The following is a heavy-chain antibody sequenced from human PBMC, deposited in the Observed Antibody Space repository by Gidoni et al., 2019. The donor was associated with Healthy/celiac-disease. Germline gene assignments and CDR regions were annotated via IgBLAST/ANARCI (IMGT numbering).Heavy chain of an antibody. CDR3: ARIRGWGDAFDI. V-gene: IGHV2-70*01. CDR2: IDWDDDK. D-gene: IGHD6-19*01. Sequence: QVTLRESGPALVKHTQTLTLTCTFSGFSLSTSGMCVSWIRQPPGKALEWLALIDWDDDKYYCTSLKTRLIISKDTSKTQVVLTMTNMDPVDTATYYCARIRGWGDAFDIWGQGTMVTVSS. CDR1: GFSLSTSGMC. J-gene: IGHJ3*02.